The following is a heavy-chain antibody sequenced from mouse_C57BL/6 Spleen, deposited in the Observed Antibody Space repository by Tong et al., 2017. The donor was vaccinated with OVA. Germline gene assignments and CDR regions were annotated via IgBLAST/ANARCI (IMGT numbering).Heavy chain of an antibody. V-gene: IGHV5-2*01. CDR1: EYEFPSHD. Sequence: EVQLQESGGGLVQPGESLKLSCESNEYEFPSHDMSWVRKTPEKRLELVAAINSDGGSTYYPDTMERRFIISRDNTKKTRYLQMRRLRSEDTALYYCARLTIGTTGFAYWGQGTLVTVSA. J-gene: IGHJ3*01. CDR3: ARLTIGTTGFAY. CDR2: INSDGGST. D-gene: IGHD2-14*01.